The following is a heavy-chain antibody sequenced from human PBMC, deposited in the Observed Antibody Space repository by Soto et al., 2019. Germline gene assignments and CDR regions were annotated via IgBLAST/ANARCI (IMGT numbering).Heavy chain of an antibody. V-gene: IGHV4-30-4*01. CDR2: IPSRGRP. CDR3: ARDTYSGYDFGL. Sequence: QVQLRESGPGLVKPSQTLSLTCSVSGASVAGGSYYWSWVRQPPGKGLEWIGYIPSRGRPFYNPSLTSRGTMSADTSKNQLPLQLTSVTAADTAVYYCARDTYSGYDFGLWGQGTLVTVSS. CDR1: GASVAGGSYY. D-gene: IGHD5-12*01. J-gene: IGHJ5*02.